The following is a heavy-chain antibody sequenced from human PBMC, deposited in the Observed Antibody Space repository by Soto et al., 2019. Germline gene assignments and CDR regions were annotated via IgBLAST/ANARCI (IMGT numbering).Heavy chain of an antibody. J-gene: IGHJ4*02. CDR1: GGSISSGGYY. V-gene: IGHV4-31*03. Sequence: TLSLTCTVSGGSISSGGYYWSWIRQHPGKGLEWIGYIYYSGSTYYNPSLKSRVTISVDTSKNQFSLKLSSVTAADTAVYYCARESSGYYLYDYWGQGTLVTVSS. CDR3: ARESSGYYLYDY. CDR2: IYYSGST. D-gene: IGHD3-22*01.